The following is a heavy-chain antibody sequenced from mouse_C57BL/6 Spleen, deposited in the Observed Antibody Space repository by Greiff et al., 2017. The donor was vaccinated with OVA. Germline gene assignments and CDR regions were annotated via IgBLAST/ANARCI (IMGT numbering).Heavy chain of an antibody. D-gene: IGHD1-1*02. J-gene: IGHJ2*01. Sequence: LVESGPELVKPGASVKISCKASGYAFSSSWMNWVKQRPGKGLEWIGRIYPGDGDTNYNGKFKGKATLTAAKSSSTAYMQLSSLTSEDSAVYFGARGVVRDYFDYWGQGTTLTVSS. V-gene: IGHV1-82*01. CDR1: GYAFSSSW. CDR3: ARGVVRDYFDY. CDR2: IYPGDGDT.